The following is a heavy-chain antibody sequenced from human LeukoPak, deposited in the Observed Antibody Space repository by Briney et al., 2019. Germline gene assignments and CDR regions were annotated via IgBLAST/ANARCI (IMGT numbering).Heavy chain of an antibody. V-gene: IGHV1-2*06. CDR3: ARGPYDILAGYYHNGTPYFDY. J-gene: IGHJ4*02. CDR1: GYTFIGYY. Sequence: ASVKVSCKASGYTFIGYYMHWVRQAPGQGLEWMGRINPNSGVTNYAQKFQGRVTITADESTSTAYMELSSLRSEDTAVYYCARGPYDILAGYYHNGTPYFDYWGQGTLVTVSS. CDR2: INPNSGVT. D-gene: IGHD3-9*01.